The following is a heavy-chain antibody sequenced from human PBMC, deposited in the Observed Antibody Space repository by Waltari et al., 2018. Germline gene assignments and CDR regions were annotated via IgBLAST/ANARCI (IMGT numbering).Heavy chain of an antibody. CDR1: GGSFSGYY. D-gene: IGHD6-6*01. CDR2: INHSEST. J-gene: IGHJ6*02. CDR3: ARGQVAARRGLIYYYYYGMDV. Sequence: QVQLQQWGAGLLKPSETLSLPCAVYGGSFSGYYWSWIRTPPGQGLEWIGEINHSESTNYNPSLKSRDTISVDTSKNQFSLKLSSVTAADTAVYYCARGQVAARRGLIYYYYYGMDVWGQGTTVTVSS. V-gene: IGHV4-34*01.